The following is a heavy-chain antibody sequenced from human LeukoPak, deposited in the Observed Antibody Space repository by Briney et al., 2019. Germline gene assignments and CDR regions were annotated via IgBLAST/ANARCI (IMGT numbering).Heavy chain of an antibody. CDR3: ARDDYGGYFDY. J-gene: IGHJ4*02. Sequence: SETLSLTCTVSGGSTSSYYWSWIRQPPGKGLEWIGYIYYSGSTNYNPSLKSRVTISVDTSKNQFSLKLSSVTAADTAVYYCARDDYGGYFDYWGQGTLVTVSS. CDR1: GGSTSSYY. V-gene: IGHV4-59*01. D-gene: IGHD4-23*01. CDR2: IYYSGST.